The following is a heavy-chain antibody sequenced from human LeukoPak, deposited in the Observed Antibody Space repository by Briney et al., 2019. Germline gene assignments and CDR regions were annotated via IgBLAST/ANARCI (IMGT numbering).Heavy chain of an antibody. Sequence: SQTLSLTCAISGDSVSNNSAAWNWIRQSPSRGLEWLGSTYYRSKWYNDYAVSVKSRITINPDTSKNQFSLQLNSVTPEDTAVYYCARAPGIAAAGTCRGLGYWGQGTLVTVSS. J-gene: IGHJ4*02. CDR1: GDSVSNNSAA. CDR3: ARAPGIAAAGTCRGLGY. CDR2: TYYRSKWYN. D-gene: IGHD6-13*01. V-gene: IGHV6-1*01.